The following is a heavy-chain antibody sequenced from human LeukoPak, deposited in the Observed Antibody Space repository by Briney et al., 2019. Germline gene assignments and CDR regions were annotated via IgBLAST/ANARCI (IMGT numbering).Heavy chain of an antibody. CDR2: INHSGST. J-gene: IGHJ4*02. V-gene: IGHV4-34*01. D-gene: IGHD3-3*01. CDR3: ARAITIFGVAPIDY. CDR1: GGSFSGYY. Sequence: PSETLSLTCAVYGGSFSGYYWSWIRQPPGKGLEWIGEINHSGSTNYNPSLKSRVTISVDTSKNQFSLKLSSVTAADTAVYYCARAITIFGVAPIDYWGQGTLVTVSS.